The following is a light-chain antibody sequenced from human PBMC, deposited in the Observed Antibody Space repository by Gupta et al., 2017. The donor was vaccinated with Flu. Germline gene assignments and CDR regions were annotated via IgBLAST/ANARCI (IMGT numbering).Light chain of an antibody. V-gene: IGLV2-11*01. Sequence: QSALTQPRSVSGSPGQSVTISSTGTSSDVGGYKYVSWYQQPPGKAPKLMIYDVSKRPSGVPDRFSGSKSGNTASLTISGLQAEDEADYYCCSYAGSYTWVFGGGTKLTVL. CDR3: CSYAGSYTWV. CDR2: DVS. CDR1: SSDVGGYKY. J-gene: IGLJ3*02.